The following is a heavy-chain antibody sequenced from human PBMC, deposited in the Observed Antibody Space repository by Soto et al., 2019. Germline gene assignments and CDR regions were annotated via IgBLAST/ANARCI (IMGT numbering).Heavy chain of an antibody. CDR3: ARDLDPIVGATHAFDI. J-gene: IGHJ3*02. CDR2: IYYSGST. D-gene: IGHD1-26*01. Sequence: SETLSLTCTVSGGSISRYYWSWIRQPPGKGLEWIGYIYYSGSTNYNPSLKSRVTISVDTSKNQFSLKLSSVTAADTAVYYCARDLDPIVGATHAFDIWGQGTMVTVS. CDR1: GGSISRYY. V-gene: IGHV4-59*01.